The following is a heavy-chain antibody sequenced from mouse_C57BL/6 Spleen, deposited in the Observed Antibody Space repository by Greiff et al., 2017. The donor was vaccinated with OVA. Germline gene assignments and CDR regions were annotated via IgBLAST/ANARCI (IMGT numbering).Heavy chain of an antibody. Sequence: QVQLQQPGAELVMPGASVKLSCKASGYTFTSYWMHWVQQRPGQGLEWIGEIDPSDRYTNYNQKFKGKSTLTVDKSSSTAYIQRSSLTSEDSAVYYCAMTVVAQDYFDYWGQGTTLTVSS. D-gene: IGHD1-1*01. V-gene: IGHV1-69*01. CDR3: AMTVVAQDYFDY. CDR2: IDPSDRYT. J-gene: IGHJ2*01. CDR1: GYTFTSYW.